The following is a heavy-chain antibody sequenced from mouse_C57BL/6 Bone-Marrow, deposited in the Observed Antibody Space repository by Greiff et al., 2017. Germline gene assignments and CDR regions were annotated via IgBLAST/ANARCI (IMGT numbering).Heavy chain of an antibody. CDR1: GYTFTSYW. J-gene: IGHJ2*01. V-gene: IGHV1-64*01. D-gene: IGHD2-4*01. CDR2: IHPISGST. CDR3: ASGIYYDYDLPFFFDY. Sequence: QVQLKQPGAELVKPGASVTLSCKASGYTFTSYWMHWVKQRPGQGLEWIGMIHPISGSTNYNETFKSKATLTVDKSSSTAYMLLSSLTAEDSAVYYCASGIYYDYDLPFFFDYWGQGTTLTVSS.